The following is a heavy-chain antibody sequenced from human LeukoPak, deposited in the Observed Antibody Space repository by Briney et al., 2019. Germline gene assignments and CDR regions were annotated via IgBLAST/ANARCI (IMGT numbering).Heavy chain of an antibody. CDR2: ISSSNSTI. J-gene: IGHJ6*02. D-gene: IGHD3-3*01. V-gene: IGHV3-48*02. Sequence: GGSLRLSCAASGFTFSSYSMNWVRQAPGKGLEWVSYISSSNSTIYYADSVKGRFTISRDNAKNSLYLQMNSLRDEDTAVYYCAKDIGYDFWTGPFGMDVWGQGTTVTVSS. CDR3: AKDIGYDFWTGPFGMDV. CDR1: GFTFSSYS.